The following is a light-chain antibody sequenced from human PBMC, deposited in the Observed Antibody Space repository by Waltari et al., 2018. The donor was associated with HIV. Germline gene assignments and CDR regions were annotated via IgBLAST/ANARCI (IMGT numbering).Light chain of an antibody. CDR2: DAS. CDR3: HQYDSSSWT. V-gene: IGKV3-20*01. Sequence: DIVLTQSPGTLSLSPGDRVTLSCRASQSVSRSYLAWYQQKPGQAPRLLIYDASSRATGIPDRFSGSGSGTHFTLTISRLEPEDFAVYYCHQYDSSSWTFGQGTKVEIK. J-gene: IGKJ1*01. CDR1: QSVSRSY.